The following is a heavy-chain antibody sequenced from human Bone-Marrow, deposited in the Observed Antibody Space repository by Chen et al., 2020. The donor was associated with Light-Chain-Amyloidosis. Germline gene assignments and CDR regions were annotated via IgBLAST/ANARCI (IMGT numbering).Heavy chain of an antibody. Sequence: EVQLVESGGGLVQPGGSLRLSCAASGFSFRTYEVTWVRQAPGKGLEWVSHISGSGSTTWYADSVKGRFTISRDYAKSSLYLQMNSLRAEDTAVYYCARYLPVSDYYYSGLDFWGQGTTVTVSS. J-gene: IGHJ6*02. V-gene: IGHV3-48*03. CDR3: ARYLPVSDYYYSGLDF. CDR1: GFSFRTYE. CDR2: ISGSGSTT.